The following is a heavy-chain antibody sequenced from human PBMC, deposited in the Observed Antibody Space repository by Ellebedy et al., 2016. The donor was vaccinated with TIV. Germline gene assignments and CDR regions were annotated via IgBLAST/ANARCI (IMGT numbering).Heavy chain of an antibody. CDR3: ASASPLGHWYFDV. Sequence: SQTLSLTXXISGDSVSSNSAAWNWIRQSPSRGLEWLGRTYYRSKWNADYAVSMKSRIAFNQDTSKNQVSLQVYSVTPEDTAVYYCASASPLGHWYFDVWGRGTLVTVSS. J-gene: IGHJ2*01. CDR1: GDSVSSNSAA. CDR2: TYYRSKWNA. V-gene: IGHV6-1*01. D-gene: IGHD7-27*01.